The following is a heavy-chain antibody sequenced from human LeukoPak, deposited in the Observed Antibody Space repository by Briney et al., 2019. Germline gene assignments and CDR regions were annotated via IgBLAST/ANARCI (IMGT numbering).Heavy chain of an antibody. CDR1: GGSISSYY. CDR2: IYTSGST. D-gene: IGHD3-3*01. CDR3: ARGDFWSGYTDY. V-gene: IGHV4-4*07. Sequence: SETLSLTCTVSGGSISSYYWSWIRQPPGKGLEWIGRIYTSGSTNYNPSLKSRVTMSVDTSKNQFSLKLSSVTAADTAVYYCARGDFWSGYTDYWGQGTLVTVSS. J-gene: IGHJ4*02.